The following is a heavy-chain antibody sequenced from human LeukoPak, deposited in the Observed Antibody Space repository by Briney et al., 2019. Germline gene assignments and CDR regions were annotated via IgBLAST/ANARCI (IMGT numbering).Heavy chain of an antibody. V-gene: IGHV3-13*01. J-gene: IGHJ6*02. D-gene: IGHD6-19*01. Sequence: GGSLRLPCAASGFTFSTYDMHWVRQAIGKGLEWVSAIGTAGDTHYPGSVKGRFTVSRENAKNSLYLQMNSLRAGDTAVYYCVRDPSGRGMDVWGQGTTVTVSS. CDR3: VRDPSGRGMDV. CDR1: GFTFSTYD. CDR2: IGTAGDT.